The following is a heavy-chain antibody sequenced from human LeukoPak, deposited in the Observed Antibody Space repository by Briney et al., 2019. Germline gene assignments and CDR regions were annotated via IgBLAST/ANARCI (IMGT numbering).Heavy chain of an antibody. CDR2: IYYSGST. V-gene: IGHV4-59*08. CDR1: GGSITSYF. Sequence: SETLSLTCTVSGGSITSYFWSWLRQPPGKALEWLGYIYYSGSTNYNPSLKSRVSISVDTSKNQFSLKLSSVTAADTAVYYCARGLYNTYPEDYWGQGTLVTVSS. J-gene: IGHJ4*02. CDR3: ARGLYNTYPEDY. D-gene: IGHD1-1*01.